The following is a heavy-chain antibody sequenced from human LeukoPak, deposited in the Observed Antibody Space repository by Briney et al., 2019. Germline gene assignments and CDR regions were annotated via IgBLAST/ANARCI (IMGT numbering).Heavy chain of an antibody. CDR3: AKPYSSGWDLGPDYFDY. V-gene: IGHV3-23*01. J-gene: IGHJ4*02. CDR1: GFTFSSYA. Sequence: GGSLRLSCAASGFTFSSYAMSWVRQAPGKGLEWVSAISGSGGSTYYADSVKGRFTISRDNSKNTLYLQMNSLRAEDTAVYYCAKPYSSGWDLGPDYFDYWGQGTLVTVSS. CDR2: ISGSGGST. D-gene: IGHD6-19*01.